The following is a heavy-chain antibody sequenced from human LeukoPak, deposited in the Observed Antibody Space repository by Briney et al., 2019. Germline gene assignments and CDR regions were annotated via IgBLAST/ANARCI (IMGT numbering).Heavy chain of an antibody. CDR2: IGAYSGDT. CDR3: ARGGTSYYESSGYDS. CDR1: GYTFTSYG. Sequence: ASVKVSCKASGYTFTSYGISWVRQAPGQGLEWMGWIGAYSGDTHYAQKVQDRVTLTADTSTNTAFMELRSLTSDDTAIYYCARGGTSYYESSGYDSWGQGTLVTVTS. J-gene: IGHJ4*02. V-gene: IGHV1-18*01. D-gene: IGHD3-22*01.